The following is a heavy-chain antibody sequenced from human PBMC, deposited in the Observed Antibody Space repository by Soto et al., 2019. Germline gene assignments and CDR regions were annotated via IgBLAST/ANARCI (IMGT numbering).Heavy chain of an antibody. CDR2: TSHDGTNK. V-gene: IGHV3-30*18. CDR1: GFTFSRYG. J-gene: IGHJ6*02. CDR3: AKETVATIRPTRIYYYYGLDV. D-gene: IGHD5-12*01. Sequence: QVQLVESGGGVVQPGRSLRLSCATSGFTFSRYGIHWVRQAPGKGLEWVAVTSHDGTNKYYTDSVKGRFIISRDNSKNTLYLEMNSLRAEDTAVYYCAKETVATIRPTRIYYYYGLDVCGQGTTVSVSS.